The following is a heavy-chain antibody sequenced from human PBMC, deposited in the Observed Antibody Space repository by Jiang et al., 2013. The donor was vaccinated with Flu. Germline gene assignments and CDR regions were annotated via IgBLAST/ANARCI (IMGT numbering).Heavy chain of an antibody. D-gene: IGHD3-16*01. CDR3: ARDGGPGGQYLVLDY. J-gene: IGHJ4*02. V-gene: IGHV3-74*01. CDR2: IQSGEGRT. CDR1: GFTFGNHV. Sequence: VQLVESGGGLVQPGGSLRLSCATSGFTFGNHVMHWVRQAPGKGLEWVSRIQSGEGRTYYADSVKGRFTISRDNARNTFYLEMNSLTGEDTAVYYCARDGGPGGQYLVLDYWGQGTQVTSPQ.